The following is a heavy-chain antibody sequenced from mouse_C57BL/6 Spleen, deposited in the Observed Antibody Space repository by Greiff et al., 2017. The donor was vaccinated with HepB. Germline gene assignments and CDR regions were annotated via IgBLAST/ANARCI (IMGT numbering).Heavy chain of an antibody. CDR2: ISYDGSN. CDR1: GYSITSGYY. J-gene: IGHJ3*01. D-gene: IGHD1-1*01. Sequence: EVPLQQSGPGLVKPSQSLSLTCSVTGYSITSGYYWNWIRQFPGNKLEWMGYISYDGSNNYNPSLKNRISITRDTSKNQFFLKLNSVTTEDTATYYCARDLLLRPWFAYWGQGTLVTVSA. V-gene: IGHV3-6*01. CDR3: ARDLLLRPWFAY.